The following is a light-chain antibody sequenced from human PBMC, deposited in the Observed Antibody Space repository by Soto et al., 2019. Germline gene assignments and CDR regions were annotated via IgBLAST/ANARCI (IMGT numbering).Light chain of an antibody. CDR2: KAS. J-gene: IGKJ1*01. CDR1: QSISSW. V-gene: IGKV1-5*03. Sequence: DIQMTQSPSTLSASVGDRVTITCRASQSISSWLAWYQQKPGKAPKLLIYKASSLESGVPSRFSGSGSGTDFTLTISSLQPDDFATYYCQHHRTFGQGTKVEIK. CDR3: QHHRT.